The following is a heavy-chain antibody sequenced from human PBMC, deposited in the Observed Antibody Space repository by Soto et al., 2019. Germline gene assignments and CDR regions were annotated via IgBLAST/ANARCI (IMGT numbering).Heavy chain of an antibody. V-gene: IGHV1-46*01. D-gene: IGHD6-19*01. CDR2: INPSGGST. Sequence: ASVKVSCKASGYTFTSYYMHWVRQAPGQGLEWMGIINPSGGSTSYAQKFQGRVTMTRDTSTSTVYMELSSLRSEDTAVYYCARDQQWRGGMDVWGQGTTVTRLL. J-gene: IGHJ6*02. CDR3: ARDQQWRGGMDV. CDR1: GYTFTSYY.